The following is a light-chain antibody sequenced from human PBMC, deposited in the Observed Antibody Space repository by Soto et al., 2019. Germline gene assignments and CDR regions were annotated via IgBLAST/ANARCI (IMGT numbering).Light chain of an antibody. J-gene: IGLJ3*02. CDR1: SSNIGNNY. CDR2: DNN. CDR3: GTWDSSLSVWV. V-gene: IGLV1-51*01. Sequence: QSVLTQPPSVSAAPGQKVTISCSGSSSNIGNNYVSWYQQLPGTAPKLLIYDNNKRPSGIPDRFSGSKSGTSATLGITGLQTGDEADYYRGTWDSSLSVWVFGGGTKLTVL.